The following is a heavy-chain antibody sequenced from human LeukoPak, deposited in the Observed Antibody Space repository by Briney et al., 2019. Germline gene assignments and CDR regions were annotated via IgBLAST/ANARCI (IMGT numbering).Heavy chain of an antibody. Sequence: PGGSLRLSCAASGNSWMHWVRQAPGKGLVWVSNINVDGSCTTYADSVKGRFTISKDNAKNTVYLQMNNLRAEDTAVYYCVSFYETYWGRGTLVTVSS. CDR1: GNSW. CDR2: INVDGSCT. D-gene: IGHD2-2*01. J-gene: IGHJ4*02. CDR3: VSFYETY. V-gene: IGHV3-74*01.